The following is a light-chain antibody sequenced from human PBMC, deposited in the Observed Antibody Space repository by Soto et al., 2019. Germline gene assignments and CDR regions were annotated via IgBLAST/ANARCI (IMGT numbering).Light chain of an antibody. V-gene: IGKV3-20*01. J-gene: IGKJ5*01. CDR1: QNDAINE. CDR3: QQYGGSPPIT. Sequence: EIVLTQSPATLSLSPGERATLSCRAQNDAINELAWYQQKPGQAPRLLIYGASRRAAGIPDRFSGSGSGTDFTLPISRVDPEDFAVYYCQQYGGSPPITFGQGTRLEIK. CDR2: GAS.